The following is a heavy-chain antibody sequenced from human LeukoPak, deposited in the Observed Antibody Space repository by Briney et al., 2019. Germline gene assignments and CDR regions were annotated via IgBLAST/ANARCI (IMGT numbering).Heavy chain of an antibody. CDR1: GYTFTGYY. Sequence: ASVKVSCKASGYTFTGYYMHWARQAPGQGLEWMGWINPNSGGTNYAQKFQGRVTMTRDTSISTAYMELSRLRSDDTAVYYCARGRVVVVPAAIPPVNWYFDLWGRGTLVTVSS. J-gene: IGHJ2*01. CDR2: INPNSGGT. D-gene: IGHD2-2*02. V-gene: IGHV1-2*02. CDR3: ARGRVVVVPAAIPPVNWYFDL.